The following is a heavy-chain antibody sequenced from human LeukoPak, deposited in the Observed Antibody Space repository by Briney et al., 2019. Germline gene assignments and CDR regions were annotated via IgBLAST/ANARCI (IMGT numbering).Heavy chain of an antibody. V-gene: IGHV3-23*01. J-gene: IGHJ1*01. D-gene: IGHD1-1*01. CDR1: GFTFSSYA. CDR3: AKDPRNSWYSYFQH. CDR2: TSGSGGNT. Sequence: GGSLRLSCAASGFTFSSYAMSWVRQAPGKGLEWVSATSGSGGNTYYADSVKGRFTISRDNSKNTLYLQMNSLRAEDTAVYYCAKDPRNSWYSYFQHWGQGTLVTVSS.